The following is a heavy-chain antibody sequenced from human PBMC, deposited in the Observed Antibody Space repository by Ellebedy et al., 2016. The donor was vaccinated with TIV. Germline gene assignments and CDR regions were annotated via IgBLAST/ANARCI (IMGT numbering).Heavy chain of an antibody. CDR3: VRAVPNWFDP. V-gene: IGHV3-7*01. J-gene: IGHJ5*02. CDR2: KKEDGSEK. CDR1: GFTFSSYW. Sequence: GESLKISCAASGFTFSSYWMSWVRQAPGKGLEWVANKKEDGSEKNYVDSGKGRFTISRDNAKNSLYLQMNSLRADDTAVYYCVRAVPNWFDPWGQGTLVTVSS.